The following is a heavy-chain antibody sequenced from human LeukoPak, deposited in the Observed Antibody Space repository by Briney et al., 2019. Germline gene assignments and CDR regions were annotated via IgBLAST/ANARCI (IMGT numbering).Heavy chain of an antibody. D-gene: IGHD3-3*01. CDR2: INPDSGGT. Sequence: ASVKVSYKASGNTFTYYYFHWVRQAPGQGLEWMGWINPDSGGTGYAEKFKGRVTLTRDRTISTVYMEMSSLRSDDTAIYYCVRDRNDFWSGFLYWGQGTLVTVSS. V-gene: IGHV1-2*02. J-gene: IGHJ4*02. CDR3: VRDRNDFWSGFLY. CDR1: GNTFTYYY.